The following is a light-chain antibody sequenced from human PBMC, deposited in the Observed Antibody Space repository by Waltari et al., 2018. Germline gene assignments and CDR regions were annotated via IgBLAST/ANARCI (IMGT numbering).Light chain of an antibody. V-gene: IGKV3D-15*01. CDR3: QQYNNWPPLFT. CDR1: QSVSSN. CDR2: GAS. J-gene: IGKJ3*01. Sequence: ELVMTQSPATLSVSPGDRATLSCRASQSVSSNLAWYQQKPGQAPRLLIYGASTRATGIPARFSGTVSGTEFTLTISSLQSEDFAVYYCQQYNNWPPLFTFGPGTKVDMK.